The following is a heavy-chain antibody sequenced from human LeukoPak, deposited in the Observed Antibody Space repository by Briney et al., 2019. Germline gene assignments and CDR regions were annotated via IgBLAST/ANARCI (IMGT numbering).Heavy chain of an antibody. D-gene: IGHD6-13*01. CDR2: ISGSGGST. CDR1: GFSVSNTY. CDR3: AKELLKAAADY. V-gene: IGHV3-23*01. J-gene: IGHJ4*02. Sequence: PGGSLRLSCAASGFSVSNTYMSWVRQAPGKGLEWVSAISGSGGSTYYADSVKGRFTISRDNSKNTLYLQMNSLRAEDTAVYYCAKELLKAAADYWGQGTLVTVSS.